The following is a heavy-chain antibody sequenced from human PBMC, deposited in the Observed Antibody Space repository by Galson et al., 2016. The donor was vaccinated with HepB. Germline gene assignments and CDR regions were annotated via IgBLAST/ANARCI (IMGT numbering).Heavy chain of an antibody. D-gene: IGHD6-19*01. CDR1: GFTFNTYC. CDR3: AKDVAPPAIAVPGTWGNWFDP. V-gene: IGHV3-30*18. CDR2: ISHDGSNT. Sequence: SLRLSCAASGFTFNTYCLRWVRQAPGKGLDRVAVISHDGSNTYYADSVKGRFTISRDNSKNTLYLQMNSLRAEDTAVYYCAKDVAPPAIAVPGTWGNWFDPWGQGTLVTVSS. J-gene: IGHJ5*02.